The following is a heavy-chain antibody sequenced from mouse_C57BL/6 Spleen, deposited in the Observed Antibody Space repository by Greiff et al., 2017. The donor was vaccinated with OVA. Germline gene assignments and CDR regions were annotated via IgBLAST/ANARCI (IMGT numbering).Heavy chain of an antibody. Sequence: QVQLQQPGAELVKPGASVKLSCKASGYTFTSYWMHWVKQRPGRGLEWIGRIDPNSGGTKYNEKFKSKATLTVDKPSSTAYMQLSILTSEDSAVYYCAIDSSGYVGYYAMDYWGQGTSVTVSS. V-gene: IGHV1-72*01. CDR3: AIDSSGYVGYYAMDY. CDR2: IDPNSGGT. CDR1: GYTFTSYW. J-gene: IGHJ4*01. D-gene: IGHD3-2*02.